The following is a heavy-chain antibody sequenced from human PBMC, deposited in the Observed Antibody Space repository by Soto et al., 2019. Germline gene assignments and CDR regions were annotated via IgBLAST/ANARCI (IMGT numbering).Heavy chain of an antibody. CDR2: ISAYNGNT. Sequence: ASVKVSCKASGYTFTSYGISWVRQAPGQGLEWMGWISAYNGNTNYAQKLQGRVAMTTDTSTSTAYMELRSLRSDDTAVYYCARYCSSTSCYEDVGMDVWGQGTTVTVSS. CDR1: GYTFTSYG. J-gene: IGHJ6*02. CDR3: ARYCSSTSCYEDVGMDV. V-gene: IGHV1-18*04. D-gene: IGHD2-2*01.